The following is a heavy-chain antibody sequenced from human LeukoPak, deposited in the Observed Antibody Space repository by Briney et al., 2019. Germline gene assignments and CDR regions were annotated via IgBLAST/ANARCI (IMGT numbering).Heavy chain of an antibody. Sequence: SETLSLTCTVSGGSISSYYWSWIRQPPGKGLEWIGYIYYSGSTYYNPSLKSRVTISVDTSKNQFSLKLSSVTAADTAVYYCAREQRLRWSPDAFDIWGQGTMVTVSS. V-gene: IGHV4-59*12. CDR3: AREQRLRWSPDAFDI. CDR1: GGSISSYY. CDR2: IYYSGST. J-gene: IGHJ3*02. D-gene: IGHD4-23*01.